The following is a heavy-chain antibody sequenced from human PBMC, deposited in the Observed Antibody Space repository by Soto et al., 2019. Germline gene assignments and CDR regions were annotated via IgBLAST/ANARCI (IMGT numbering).Heavy chain of an antibody. V-gene: IGHV3-30*18. CDR2: ISYDERNK. Sequence: QVQLVESGGGGVQPGRSLRLSCAASGFTFSSYGMHWVRQAPGKGLEWVAVISYDERNKYYADSVKGRFTISRDNSKNTLYLQMSSLRPEDTAVYYCVKDGSSGWPYYYGMDVWGQGTTVTVSS. CDR1: GFTFSSYG. CDR3: VKDGSSGWPYYYGMDV. D-gene: IGHD6-19*01. J-gene: IGHJ6*02.